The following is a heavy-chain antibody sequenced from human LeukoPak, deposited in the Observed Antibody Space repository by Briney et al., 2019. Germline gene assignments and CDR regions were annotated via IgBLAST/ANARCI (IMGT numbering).Heavy chain of an antibody. CDR1: GYTFTSYG. CDR3: VNSLRYFDWSFDP. Sequence: ASVKVSCKASGYTFTSYGISWVRQAPGKGLEWMGGVDPEDGETIYSQNFQGRVIMTEDRSTDTAYMELSSLRSEDTAVYFCVNSLRYFDWSFDPWGQGTLVSVSS. V-gene: IGHV1-24*01. J-gene: IGHJ5*02. D-gene: IGHD3-9*01. CDR2: VDPEDGET.